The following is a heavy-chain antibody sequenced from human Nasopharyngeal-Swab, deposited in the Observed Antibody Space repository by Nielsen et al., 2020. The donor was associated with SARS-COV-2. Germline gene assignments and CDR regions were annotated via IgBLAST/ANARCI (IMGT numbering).Heavy chain of an antibody. J-gene: IGHJ4*02. D-gene: IGHD5-18*01. CDR2: IRSKAYGGTT. CDR1: GFTLSTYW. CDR3: TRGPDTDTAIFDY. Sequence: GESLKISCAASGFTLSTYWMHWVRQAPGKGLEWVGFIRSKAYGGTTEYAASVKGRFTISRDDSKSIAYLQMNSLKTEDTAVYYCTRGPDTDTAIFDYWGQGTLVTVSS. V-gene: IGHV3-49*04.